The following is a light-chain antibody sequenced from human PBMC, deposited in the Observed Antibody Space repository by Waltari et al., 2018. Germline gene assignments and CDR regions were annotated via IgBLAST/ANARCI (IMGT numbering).Light chain of an antibody. CDR2: AAS. J-gene: IGKJ3*01. Sequence: DIVMTQSPDSLSVSLGERATINCKSSLSILHSSQNKNYLAWYQQKSGQSPKLLIYAASTREYGVPVRFSGSGSGTDFTLTISGLQAEDVSVYYCQQYFSSPLSFGPGTKVDIK. V-gene: IGKV4-1*01. CDR1: LSILHSSQNKNY. CDR3: QQYFSSPLS.